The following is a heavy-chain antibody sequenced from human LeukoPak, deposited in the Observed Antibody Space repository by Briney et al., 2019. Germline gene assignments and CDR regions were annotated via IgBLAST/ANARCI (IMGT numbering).Heavy chain of an antibody. CDR3: AREVGFSSGYYPNFDY. Sequence: GGSLRLSCAASGFTFSDYYMSWIRQAPGKGLEWVSYISSSGSTIYYADSVKGRFTISRDNAKNSLYLQMDSLRAEDTAVYYCAREVGFSSGYYPNFDYWGQGTLVTVSS. V-gene: IGHV3-11*01. CDR2: ISSSGSTI. J-gene: IGHJ4*02. CDR1: GFTFSDYY. D-gene: IGHD3-22*01.